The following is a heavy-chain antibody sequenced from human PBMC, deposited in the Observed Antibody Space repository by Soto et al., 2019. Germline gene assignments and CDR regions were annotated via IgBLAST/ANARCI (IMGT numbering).Heavy chain of an antibody. CDR1: WFNVSNNY. CDR2: IYADGST. V-gene: IGHV3-53*01. D-gene: IGHD1-1*01. J-gene: IGHJ2*01. Sequence: VGSLRLSCAASWFNVSNNYMNWVRQAPGKGLEWVSLIYADGSTFYADSVRGRFIISRDNSKNTVYLQMNSLRAEDTAVYYCARGWGGNTTPYWYFDLWGRGTLVTVSS. CDR3: ARGWGGNTTPYWYFDL.